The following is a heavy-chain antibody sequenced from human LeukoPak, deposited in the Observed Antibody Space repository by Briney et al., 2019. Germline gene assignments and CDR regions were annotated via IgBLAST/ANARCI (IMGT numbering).Heavy chain of an antibody. Sequence: SETLSLTCGVHGGSFSGYYWSWIRQPPGKGLEWIGEINHSGSTNYNPSLKSRVTISVDTSKNQFSLKLSSVTAADTAVYYCARGDWNWGNAFDIWGQGTMVTVSS. CDR1: GGSFSGYY. CDR2: INHSGST. J-gene: IGHJ3*02. V-gene: IGHV4-34*01. D-gene: IGHD1-7*01. CDR3: ARGDWNWGNAFDI.